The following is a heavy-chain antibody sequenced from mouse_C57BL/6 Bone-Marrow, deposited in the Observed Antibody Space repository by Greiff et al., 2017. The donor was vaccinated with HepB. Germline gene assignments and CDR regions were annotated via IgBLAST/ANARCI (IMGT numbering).Heavy chain of an antibody. CDR3: ARYSYYSYWYFDV. J-gene: IGHJ1*03. Sequence: QVQLQQPGAELVKPGASVKLSCKASGYTFTSYWMHWVKQRPGQGLEWIGMIHPNSGSTNYNEKFKSKATLTVDKSSSTAYMQLSSLTSEDSAVYYCARYSYYSYWYFDVWGTGTTVTVSS. CDR2: IHPNSGST. CDR1: GYTFTSYW. V-gene: IGHV1-64*01. D-gene: IGHD2-12*01.